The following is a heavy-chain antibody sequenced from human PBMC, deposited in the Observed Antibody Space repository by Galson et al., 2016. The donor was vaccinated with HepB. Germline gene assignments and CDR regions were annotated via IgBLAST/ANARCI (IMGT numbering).Heavy chain of an antibody. D-gene: IGHD2-15*01. V-gene: IGHV4-59*01. J-gene: IGHJ4*02. Sequence: SETLSLTCTVSGGSINNYYWSWIRQAPGKGLEWIGFIHYKGSTNYNPSLKSRVTILLYTSKNQFSLEVNSVTAADTAVYFCSRAGYSGAASDSWGQGARVAVSS. CDR1: GGSINNYY. CDR3: SRAGYSGAASDS. CDR2: IHYKGST.